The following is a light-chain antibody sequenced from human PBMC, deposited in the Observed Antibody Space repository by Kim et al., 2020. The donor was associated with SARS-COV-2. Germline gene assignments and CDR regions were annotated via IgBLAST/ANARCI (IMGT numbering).Light chain of an antibody. CDR2: DAS. Sequence: ASVGDRVTITCQASQDISTYLNWYQQKPGKAPKLLIYDASNLETGVPSRFSGSASGTHFTFTISSLQPEDFATYYCQQYDDLPITFGQGTRLEIK. CDR3: QQYDDLPIT. CDR1: QDISTY. V-gene: IGKV1-33*01. J-gene: IGKJ5*01.